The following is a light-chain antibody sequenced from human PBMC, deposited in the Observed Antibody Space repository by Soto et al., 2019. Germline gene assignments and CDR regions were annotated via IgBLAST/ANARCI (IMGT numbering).Light chain of an antibody. J-gene: IGLJ1*01. CDR2: EVN. Sequence: QSALTQPASVSGSPGQSITISCTGTSSDVGTYTLVSWYQHHPGKAPKLVIYEVNKRPAGVSKRFSGSKSGDTASLTISGLQAEDEADYYCCSYAGSYSPYVFGTGTKVTVL. CDR1: SSDVGTYTL. V-gene: IGLV2-23*02. CDR3: CSYAGSYSPYV.